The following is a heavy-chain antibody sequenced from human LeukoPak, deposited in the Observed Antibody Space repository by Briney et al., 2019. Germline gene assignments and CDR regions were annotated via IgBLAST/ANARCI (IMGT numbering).Heavy chain of an antibody. D-gene: IGHD6-13*01. Sequence: PSETLSLTCTVSGGSVSSGGYYWSWIRQPPGKGLEWIGYIYYSGSTNYNPSLKSRVTISVDTSKNQFSLKLSSVTAADTAVYYCARGRAAAGTRWFDPWGQGTLVTVSS. CDR3: ARGRAAAGTRWFDP. CDR1: GGSVSSGGYY. J-gene: IGHJ5*02. V-gene: IGHV4-61*08. CDR2: IYYSGST.